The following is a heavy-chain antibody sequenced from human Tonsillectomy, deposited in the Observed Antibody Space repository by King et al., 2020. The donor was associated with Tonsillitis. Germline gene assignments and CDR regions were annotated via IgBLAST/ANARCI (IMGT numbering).Heavy chain of an antibody. CDR3: AGGRTAGRSSWEYYYYYAMDV. V-gene: IGHV4-59*01. J-gene: IGHJ6*02. Sequence: QLQESGPGLVKPSETLSLTCTVSGGSISSYYWSWIRQPPGKGLEWLGYIYYSGSTNYNPSLKSRVTISVDTSKNQFSLKLTSVTAADTAVYYCAGGRTAGRSSWEYYYYYAMDVWGPGTTVTVSS. CDR1: GGSISSYY. CDR2: IYYSGST. D-gene: IGHD6-13*01.